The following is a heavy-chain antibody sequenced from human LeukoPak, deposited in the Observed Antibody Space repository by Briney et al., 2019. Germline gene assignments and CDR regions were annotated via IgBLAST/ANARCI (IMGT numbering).Heavy chain of an antibody. D-gene: IGHD5-18*01. J-gene: IGHJ3*02. CDR3: ARDRGWIQHDI. CDR1: GFAFSDSW. Sequence: PGGSLRLSRAASGFAFSDSWMTWIRQAPGKGLEWVAFIKGDGSAKKYVDSVKGRFTISRDNAKNSLFLQMNGLRAEDTAVYYCARDRGWIQHDIWGQGTMVTVSS. V-gene: IGHV3-7*01. CDR2: IKGDGSAK.